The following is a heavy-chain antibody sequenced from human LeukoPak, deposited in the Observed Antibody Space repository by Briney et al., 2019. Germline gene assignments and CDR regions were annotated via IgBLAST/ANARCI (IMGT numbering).Heavy chain of an antibody. D-gene: IGHD2-15*01. Sequence: GGSLRLSCVVSGLTVNSSFISWVRQAPGKGLEWVSVFYSGGATYFADSVKGRFTMSRDNSKNTLYLQMNSLRAEDTGMYYCARAVGGAFYMGVWGKGTPVTVSS. CDR2: FYSGGAT. CDR1: GLTVNSSF. CDR3: ARAVGGAFYMGV. V-gene: IGHV3-53*01. J-gene: IGHJ6*03.